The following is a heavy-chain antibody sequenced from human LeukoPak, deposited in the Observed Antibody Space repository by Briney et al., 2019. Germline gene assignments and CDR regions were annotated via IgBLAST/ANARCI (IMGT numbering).Heavy chain of an antibody. J-gene: IGHJ6*03. V-gene: IGHV3-23*01. Sequence: GGSLRLSSAVSGLTFSTYAMSWVRQAPGRGLEWVSSISGKGETTYYADSVKGRFTISRDNSKKTAFLQMNSLTAEDTAVYYAVANMYNYMDVWGKGTTVTVSS. CDR1: GLTFSTYA. CDR2: ISGKGETT. D-gene: IGHD2-2*01. CDR3: VANMYNYMDV.